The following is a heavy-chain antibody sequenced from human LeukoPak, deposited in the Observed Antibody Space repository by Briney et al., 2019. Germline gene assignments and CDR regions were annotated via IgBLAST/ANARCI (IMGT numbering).Heavy chain of an antibody. J-gene: IGHJ4*02. CDR3: ATVVPAAPFDY. Sequence: SETLSLTCTVSGGSISSGSYYWSWIRQPAGKGLEWIGRIYTSGSTYYNPSLKSRVTISVDTSKNQFSLKLSSVTAADTAVYYCATVVPAAPFDYWGQGTLVTVSS. CDR2: IYTSGST. V-gene: IGHV4-61*02. D-gene: IGHD2-2*01. CDR1: GGSISSGSYY.